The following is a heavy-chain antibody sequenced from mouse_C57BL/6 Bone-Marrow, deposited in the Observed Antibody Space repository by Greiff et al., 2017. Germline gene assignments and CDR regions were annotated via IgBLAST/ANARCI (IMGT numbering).Heavy chain of an antibody. Sequence: VQLQQSGPELVKPGASVKIPCKASGYTFTDYNMDWVKQSHGKSLEWIGDINPNNGGTIYNQKFKGKATLTVDKSSSTAYMELRSLTSEDTAVYYCARRNYGSSFFDYGGQGTTLTVSS. D-gene: IGHD1-1*01. J-gene: IGHJ2*01. CDR3: ARRNYGSSFFDY. CDR1: GYTFTDYN. V-gene: IGHV1-18*01. CDR2: INPNNGGT.